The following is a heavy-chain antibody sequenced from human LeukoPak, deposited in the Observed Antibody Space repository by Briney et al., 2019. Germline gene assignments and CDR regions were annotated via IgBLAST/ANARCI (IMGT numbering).Heavy chain of an antibody. J-gene: IGHJ4*02. CDR2: IYHTGSN. CDR3: ARDLRGRGYSYGSTDTRWFQVDD. D-gene: IGHD5-18*01. CDR1: GGSVSSADYY. V-gene: IGHV4-61*08. Sequence: SPSETLSLTCTVSGGSVSSADYYWSWIRHPPGKALEWIGYIYHTGSNNYKYSLKSRVTISVDTSKNQFSLKLSSVTAADTAVYYCARDLRGRGYSYGSTDTRWFQVDDWGQGTLVTVSS.